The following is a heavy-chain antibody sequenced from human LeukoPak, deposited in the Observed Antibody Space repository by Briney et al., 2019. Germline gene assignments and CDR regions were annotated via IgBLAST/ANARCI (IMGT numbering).Heavy chain of an antibody. CDR2: ISAYNGNT. Sequence: ASVKVSCKAFGYTFTSYGISWVRQAPGQGLEWMGWISAYNGNTNYAQKLQGRVTMTTDTSTSTAYMELRSLRSDDTAVYYCARDGAYYYDSSGYYSDYWGQGTLVTVSS. CDR3: ARDGAYYYDSSGYYSDY. J-gene: IGHJ4*02. V-gene: IGHV1-18*01. D-gene: IGHD3-22*01. CDR1: GYTFTSYG.